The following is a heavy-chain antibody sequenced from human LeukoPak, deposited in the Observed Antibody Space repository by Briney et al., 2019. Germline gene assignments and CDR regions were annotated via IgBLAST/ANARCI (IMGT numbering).Heavy chain of an antibody. D-gene: IGHD3-22*01. J-gene: IGHJ4*02. Sequence: AGGSLRLSCAASGFTFSSYGMSWVRQAPGKGLEWVSFITTSGATTSYADSVKGRFTVSRDNPRNTLYMQMNSLRDGDTALYYCAIMHGYYDGSGYWVQWGQGTLVTVSS. V-gene: IGHV3-23*01. CDR3: AIMHGYYDGSGYWVQ. CDR2: ITTSGATT. CDR1: GFTFSSYG.